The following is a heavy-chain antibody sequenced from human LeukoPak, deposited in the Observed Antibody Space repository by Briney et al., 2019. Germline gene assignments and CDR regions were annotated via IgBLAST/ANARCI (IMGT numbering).Heavy chain of an antibody. CDR3: ARLIVVVVAATGLDAFDI. Sequence: SETLSLTCTVSGGSISSGGYYWSWVRQHPGKGLEWIGYIYYSGSTYYNPSLKSRVTISVDTSKNQFSLKLSSVTAAGTAVYYCARLIVVVVAATGLDAFDIWGQGTMVTVSS. V-gene: IGHV4-31*03. CDR2: IYYSGST. D-gene: IGHD2-15*01. CDR1: GGSISSGGYY. J-gene: IGHJ3*02.